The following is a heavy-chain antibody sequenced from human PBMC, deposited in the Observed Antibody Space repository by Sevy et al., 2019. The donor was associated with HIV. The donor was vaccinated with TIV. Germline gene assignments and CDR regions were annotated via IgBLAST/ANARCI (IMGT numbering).Heavy chain of an antibody. CDR1: GFTFSSYA. D-gene: IGHD4-17*01. CDR3: AKIGDYGDCRGMDFDY. CDR2: ISGSGGST. V-gene: IGHV3-23*01. Sequence: GGSLRLSCAASGFTFSSYAMSWVRQAPGKGLEWVSAISGSGGSTYYADSVKGRFTISRDNSKNTLYLQMNSLRAEDTAVYYCAKIGDYGDCRGMDFDYWGQGTLVTVSS. J-gene: IGHJ4*02.